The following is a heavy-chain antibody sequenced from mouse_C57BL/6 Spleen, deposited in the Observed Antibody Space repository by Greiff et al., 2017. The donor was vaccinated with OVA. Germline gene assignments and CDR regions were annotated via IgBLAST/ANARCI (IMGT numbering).Heavy chain of an antibody. D-gene: IGHD2-3*01. Sequence: QVQLQQPGTELVKPGASVKLSCKASGYTFTSYWMHWVKQRPGQGLEWIGNIYPSNGGTNYNEKFKSKATLTVDKSSSTAYMQLSSLTSEDSAVYYCDRGDGYSGYDMDYWGQGTSVTVSS. V-gene: IGHV1-53*01. CDR3: DRGDGYSGYDMDY. CDR2: IYPSNGGT. J-gene: IGHJ4*01. CDR1: GYTFTSYW.